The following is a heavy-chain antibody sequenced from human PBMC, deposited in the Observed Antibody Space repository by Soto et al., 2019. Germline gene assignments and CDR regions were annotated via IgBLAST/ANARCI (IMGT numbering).Heavy chain of an antibody. CDR1: GYSFAGYW. V-gene: IGHV5-10-1*01. CDR3: ARQIYDSDTGPNFQYYFDS. D-gene: IGHD3-22*01. CDR2: IDPSDSQT. J-gene: IGHJ4*02. Sequence: GESLKISCKGSGYSFAGYWITWVRQKPGKGLEWMGRIDPSDSQTYYSPSFRGHVTISVTKSITTVFLQWSSLRASDTAMYYCARQIYDSDTGPNFQYYFDSWGQGTPVAVSA.